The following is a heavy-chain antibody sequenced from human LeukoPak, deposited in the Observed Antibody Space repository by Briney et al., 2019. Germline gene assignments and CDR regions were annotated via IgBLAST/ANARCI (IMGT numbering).Heavy chain of an antibody. CDR3: TTAAGFYYYGMDV. Sequence: GGSLRLSCAASGLSFSTAWMGWVRQAPGKGLEWVGRIKSKSDDGTAVYTAPVKGRFAISRDDSKDTLYLQMNSLKTEDTAVYYCTTAAGFYYYGMDVWGQGTTVTVSS. V-gene: IGHV3-15*01. J-gene: IGHJ6*02. CDR2: IKSKSDDGTA. D-gene: IGHD6-13*01. CDR1: GLSFSTAW.